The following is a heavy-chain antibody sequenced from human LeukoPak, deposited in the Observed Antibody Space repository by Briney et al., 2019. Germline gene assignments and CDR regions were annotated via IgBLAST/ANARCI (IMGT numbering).Heavy chain of an antibody. CDR3: ARGVIKYSSGWPSDY. J-gene: IGHJ4*02. D-gene: IGHD6-19*01. CDR2: MNPNSGNT. Sequence: ASVKVSCKASGYTFTSYDINWVRQATGRGLEWMGWMNPNSGNTGYAQKFQGRVTMTRNTSISTAYMELSSLRSEDTAVYYCARGVIKYSSGWPSDYWGQGTLVTVSS. CDR1: GYTFTSYD. V-gene: IGHV1-8*01.